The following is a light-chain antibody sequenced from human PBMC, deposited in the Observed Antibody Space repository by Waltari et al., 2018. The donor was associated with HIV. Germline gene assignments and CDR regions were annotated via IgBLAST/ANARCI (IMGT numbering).Light chain of an antibody. CDR1: QSLLHSNIKNY. CDR2: LGS. CDR3: MQALQTIT. Sequence: DIVMTQSPLSLPVTPGEPASISCKYSQSLLHSNIKNYLDWYLQKPGQSPQLLIYLGSNRASGVPDRFSGSGSGTDFTLKISRVEAEDVGVYYCMQALQTITFGQGTRLEIK. V-gene: IGKV2-28*01. J-gene: IGKJ5*01.